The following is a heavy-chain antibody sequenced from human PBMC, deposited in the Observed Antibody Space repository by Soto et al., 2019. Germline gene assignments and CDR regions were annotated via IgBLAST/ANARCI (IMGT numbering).Heavy chain of an antibody. CDR3: AHTLWLNYYDSSGIPLHFNWFDP. V-gene: IGHV2-5*02. Sequence: SGPTLVNPTQTLTLTCSFSAFSLSTSGVGVGWVRQPPGKALEWLALIYWDDDERYSPSLKSRLTITKDTSKNQVVLTMTNMDPVDTATYYCAHTLWLNYYDSSGIPLHFNWFDPWGQGTLVPVSS. D-gene: IGHD3-22*01. CDR2: IYWDDDE. J-gene: IGHJ5*02. CDR1: AFSLSTSGVG.